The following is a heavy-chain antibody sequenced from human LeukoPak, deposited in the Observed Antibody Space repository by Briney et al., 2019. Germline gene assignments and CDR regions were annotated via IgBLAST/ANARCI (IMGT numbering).Heavy chain of an antibody. Sequence: PGGSLRLSCAASGFTFSSYAMSWVRQAPGKGLEWVSAISGSGGSTYYADSVKGRFAISRDNSKNTLYLQMNSLRAEDTAVYYCAEIGYYDFWSGYSSWGQGTLVTVSS. CDR2: ISGSGGST. J-gene: IGHJ5*02. D-gene: IGHD3-3*01. CDR3: AEIGYYDFWSGYSS. CDR1: GFTFSSYA. V-gene: IGHV3-23*01.